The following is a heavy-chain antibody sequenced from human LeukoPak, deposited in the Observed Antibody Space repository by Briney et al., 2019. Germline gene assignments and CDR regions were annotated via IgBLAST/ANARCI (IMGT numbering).Heavy chain of an antibody. CDR3: ARGQLVFGY. Sequence: PSETLSLTCTVSGRSIRSYYWSWVRQPPGRGLEWLGYIYYSGSTNYNPSLKSRVTISVDTSKNQFSLKLGSVTAADTAMYYCARGQLVFGYWGQGTLVTVSS. V-gene: IGHV4-59*01. CDR1: GRSIRSYY. J-gene: IGHJ4*02. CDR2: IYYSGST. D-gene: IGHD6-6*01.